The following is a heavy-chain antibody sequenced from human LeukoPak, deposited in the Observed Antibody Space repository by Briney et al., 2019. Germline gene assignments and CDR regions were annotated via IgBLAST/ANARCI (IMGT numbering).Heavy chain of an antibody. V-gene: IGHV3-23*01. CDR1: GFIFNNSG. CDR2: ISASGLTA. Sequence: GGSLRLSCAASGFIFNNSGMGWVRQAPGRGLEWVSAISASGLTAYYGDSVKGRFTISRDNAKNTLYLHMSSLRGEDTAIHYCTENTWGRGTRVTVSS. CDR3: TENT. J-gene: IGHJ4*02.